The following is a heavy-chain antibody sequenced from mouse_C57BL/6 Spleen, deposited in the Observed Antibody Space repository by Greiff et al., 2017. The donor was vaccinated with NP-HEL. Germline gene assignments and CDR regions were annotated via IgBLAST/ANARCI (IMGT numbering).Heavy chain of an antibody. V-gene: IGHV3-6*01. J-gene: IGHJ3*01. CDR1: GYSITSGYY. D-gene: IGHD2-2*01. CDR3: AREEGYCFAY. Sequence: VQLQQSGPGLVKPSQSLSLTCSVTGYSITSGYYWNWIRQFPGNKLEWMGYISYDGSNNYNPSLKNRISITRDTSKNQFFLKLNSVTTEDTATYYCAREEGYCFAYWGQGTLVTVSA. CDR2: ISYDGSN.